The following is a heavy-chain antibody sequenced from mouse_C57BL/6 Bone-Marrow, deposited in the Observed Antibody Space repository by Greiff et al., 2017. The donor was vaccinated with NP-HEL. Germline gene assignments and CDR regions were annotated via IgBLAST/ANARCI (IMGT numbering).Heavy chain of an antibody. J-gene: IGHJ4*01. Sequence: EVKLVESGGGLVKPGGSLKLSCAASGFTFSSYAMSWVRQTPEKRLEWVATISDGGSYTYYPDNVKGRFTISRDNAKNNLYLQMSHLKSEDTAMYYCARLFYAIDYGCQGTSVTVTS. CDR2: ISDGGSYT. V-gene: IGHV5-4*03. CDR3: ARLFYAIDY. CDR1: GFTFSSYA.